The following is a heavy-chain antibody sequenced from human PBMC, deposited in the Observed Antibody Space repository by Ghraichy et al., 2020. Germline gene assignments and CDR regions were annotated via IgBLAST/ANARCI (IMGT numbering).Heavy chain of an antibody. CDR1: GYTFTGYY. J-gene: IGHJ4*02. CDR3: ARVGYYYDSSGNYYFDY. V-gene: IGHV1-2*02. Sequence: ASVKVSCKASGYTFTGYYMHWVRQAPGQGLEWMGWINPNSGGTNYAQKFQGRVTMTRDTSISTAYMELSRLRSDDTAVYYCARVGYYYDSSGNYYFDYWGQGTLVTVSS. D-gene: IGHD3-22*01. CDR2: INPNSGGT.